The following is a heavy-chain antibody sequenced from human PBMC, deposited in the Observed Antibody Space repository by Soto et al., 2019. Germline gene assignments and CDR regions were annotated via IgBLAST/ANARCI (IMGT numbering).Heavy chain of an antibody. CDR1: GYTFTSYA. CDR2: INAGNGNT. CDR3: ARDQGGSYYY. V-gene: IGHV1-3*01. J-gene: IGHJ4*02. Sequence: ASVKVSCKASGYTFTSYAMHWVRQAPGQRLEWMGWINAGNGNTKYAQKLKGRVTMTTDTSTSTAYMELRSLRSDDTAVYYCARDQGGSYYYWGQGTLVTVSS. D-gene: IGHD1-26*01.